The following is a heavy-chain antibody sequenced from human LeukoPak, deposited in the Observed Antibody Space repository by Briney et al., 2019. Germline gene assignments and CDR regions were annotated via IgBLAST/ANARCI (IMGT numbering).Heavy chain of an antibody. D-gene: IGHD6-19*01. Sequence: SVKVSCKASGGTFSSYAISWVRQAPGQGLAWMGRIIPILGIANYAQKFQGRVTITADKSTSTAYMELSSLRSEDTAVYYCARDRQGIAVAGYFDYWGQGTLVTVSS. CDR2: IIPILGIA. CDR1: GGTFSSYA. V-gene: IGHV1-69*04. CDR3: ARDRQGIAVAGYFDY. J-gene: IGHJ4*02.